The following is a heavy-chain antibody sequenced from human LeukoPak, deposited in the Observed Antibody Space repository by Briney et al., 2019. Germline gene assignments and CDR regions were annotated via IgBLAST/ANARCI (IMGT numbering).Heavy chain of an antibody. D-gene: IGHD2-15*01. J-gene: IGHJ4*02. CDR3: AKDPQKLGVVVAAIRFDY. V-gene: IGHV3-30*04. Sequence: GGSLRLSCAASGFTFSSYAMHWVRQAPGNGLEWVAVISYDGSNKYYADSVKGRFTISRDNSKNTLYLQMNSLRAEDTAVYYCAKDPQKLGVVVAAIRFDYWGQGTLVTVSS. CDR2: ISYDGSNK. CDR1: GFTFSSYA.